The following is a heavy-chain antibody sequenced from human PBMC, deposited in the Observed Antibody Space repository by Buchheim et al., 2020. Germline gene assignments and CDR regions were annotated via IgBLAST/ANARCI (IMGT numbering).Heavy chain of an antibody. V-gene: IGHV4-39*07. CDR1: GGSISSSSYY. Sequence: QLQLQESGPGLVKPSETLSLTCTVSGGSISSSSYYWGWIRQPPGKGLEWNGSIYYSGSTYYNPSPKSRVTISVDTSKNQFALKLSSVTAADTAVYYCARVGQQLVYYYGMDVWGQGTT. CDR2: IYYSGST. J-gene: IGHJ6*02. D-gene: IGHD6-13*01. CDR3: ARVGQQLVYYYGMDV.